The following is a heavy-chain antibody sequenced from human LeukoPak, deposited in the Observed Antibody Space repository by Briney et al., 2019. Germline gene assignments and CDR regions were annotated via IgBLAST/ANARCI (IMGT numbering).Heavy chain of an antibody. CDR1: GFTFDDYA. CDR2: ISWNSGSI. V-gene: IGHV3-9*01. CDR3: ARDPPPAAANAFDI. Sequence: GGSLRLSCAASGFTFDDYAMHWVRQAPGKGLEWVSGISWNSGSIGYADSVKGRFTISRDNAKNSLYLQMNSLRAEDTAVYYCARDPPPAAANAFDIWGQGTMVTVSS. D-gene: IGHD2-2*01. J-gene: IGHJ3*02.